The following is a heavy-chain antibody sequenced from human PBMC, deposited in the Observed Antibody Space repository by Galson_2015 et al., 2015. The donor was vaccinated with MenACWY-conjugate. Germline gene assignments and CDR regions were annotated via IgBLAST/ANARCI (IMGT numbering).Heavy chain of an antibody. CDR3: ARAISLRGSGHFPPDHMDV. CDR2: IYAGGST. CDR1: GFTVSTNY. D-gene: IGHD3-10*01. Sequence: SLRLSCAATGFTVSTNYMSWVRQAPGKGLECVSVIYAGGSTYYTDSVKGRFTVSRDNSTNTVHLHMNSLRVEDTAVYYCARAISLRGSGHFPPDHMDVWGKGTTVTVSS. V-gene: IGHV3-53*01. J-gene: IGHJ6*03.